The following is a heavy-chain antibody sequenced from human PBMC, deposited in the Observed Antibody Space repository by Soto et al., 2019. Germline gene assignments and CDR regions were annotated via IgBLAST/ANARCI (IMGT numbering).Heavy chain of an antibody. CDR2: IYYGGNT. CDR3: ARQSHANYDSSGYYPY. Sequence: QMQLQESGPGLVKSSETLSLTCTVSGGSISSFYWSWIRQSPGKGLEWVGYIYYGGNTKYNPSLESRVTIAVAPSKNQFSLKLSSVTAADTAVYYWARQSHANYDSSGYYPYWGQGMLVTVSS. CDR1: GGSISSFY. V-gene: IGHV4-59*01. D-gene: IGHD3-22*01. J-gene: IGHJ4*02.